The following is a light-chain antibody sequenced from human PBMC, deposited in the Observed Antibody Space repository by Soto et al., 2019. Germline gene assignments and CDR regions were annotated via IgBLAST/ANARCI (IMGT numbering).Light chain of an antibody. CDR1: SSDVGVYHY. J-gene: IGLJ2*01. CDR3: SSYAGNNNKMV. V-gene: IGLV2-8*01. Sequence: QSALTQPPSASGAPGQSVTISCTGTSSDVGVYHYVSWYQQHPGKAPKLMIFEVSNRPSGVPDRFSGSKSGNTAYLAVSGLQAEDEADYYCSSYAGNNNKMVFGGGTKLTVL. CDR2: EVS.